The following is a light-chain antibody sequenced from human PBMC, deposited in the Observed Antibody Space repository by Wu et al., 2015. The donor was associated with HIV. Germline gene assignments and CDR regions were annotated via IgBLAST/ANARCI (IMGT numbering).Light chain of an antibody. V-gene: IGKV3D-20*02. CDR1: QSISSSF. J-gene: IGKJ2*01. Sequence: EIVLTQSPGTLSLSPGERATLSCRASQSISSSFLAWYQQKPGQAPRLLIYGASNRATGIPDRFSGSGSGTDFSLTINRLEPEDFAVYYCQQRNSWPYTFGQGTKLEIK. CDR2: GAS. CDR3: QQRNSWPYT.